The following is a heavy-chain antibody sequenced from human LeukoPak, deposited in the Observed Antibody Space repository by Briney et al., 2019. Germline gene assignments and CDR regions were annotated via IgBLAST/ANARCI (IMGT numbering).Heavy chain of an antibody. D-gene: IGHD5-12*01. J-gene: IGHJ2*01. CDR1: GFTFSSYA. CDR3: ARGTGIGYSGSYWYFDL. V-gene: IGHV3-30-3*01. Sequence: PGGSLRLSCAASGFTFSSYAMHWVRQAPGKGLEWVAVISYDGSNKYYADSVKGRFTISRDNSKNTLYLQMNSLRAEDTAVYYCARGTGIGYSGSYWYFDLWGRGTLVTVSS. CDR2: ISYDGSNK.